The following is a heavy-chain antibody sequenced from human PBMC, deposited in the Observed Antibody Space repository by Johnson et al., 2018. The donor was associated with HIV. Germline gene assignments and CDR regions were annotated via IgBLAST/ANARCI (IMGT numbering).Heavy chain of an antibody. CDR1: GFTFSSYW. J-gene: IGHJ3*02. D-gene: IGHD3-16*01. CDR2: INSDGSST. Sequence: VQLVESGGGLVQPGGSLRLSCAASGFTFSSYWMHWVRQAPGKGLVWVSRINSDGSSTSYADSVKGRFTISRDNAKNTLYLQMNSLRAEDTAVYYCAREGRGSPDGFDIWGQGTMVTVSS. V-gene: IGHV3-74*01. CDR3: AREGRGSPDGFDI.